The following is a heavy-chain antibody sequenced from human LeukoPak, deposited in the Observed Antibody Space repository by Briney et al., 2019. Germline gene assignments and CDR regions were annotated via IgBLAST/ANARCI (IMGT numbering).Heavy chain of an antibody. D-gene: IGHD5-18*01. Sequence: SETLSLTCTVSGGSISSSSYYWGWIRQPPGKGLEWIGYIYYSGSTYYNPSLKSRVTISVDTSKNQFSLKLSSVTAADTAVYYCAPYRGYSYGYWFDPWGQGTLVTVSS. J-gene: IGHJ5*02. CDR1: GGSISSSSYY. CDR3: APYRGYSYGYWFDP. V-gene: IGHV4-30-4*08. CDR2: IYYSGST.